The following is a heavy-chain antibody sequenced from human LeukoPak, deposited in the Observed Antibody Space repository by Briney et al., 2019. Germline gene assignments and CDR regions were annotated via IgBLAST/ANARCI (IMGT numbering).Heavy chain of an antibody. CDR3: AREEIAAAGPYYYGMDV. CDR2: ISYDGSVE. J-gene: IGHJ6*02. Sequence: GGSLRLSCAASGFTFSNYAMHWVRQAPGKGLEWVALISYDGSVEKNAASVKGRFTISRDNSKNTLYLQMNSLRTEDTAVYYCAREEIAAAGPYYYGMDVWGQGTTVTVSS. D-gene: IGHD6-13*01. V-gene: IGHV3-30*04. CDR1: GFTFSNYA.